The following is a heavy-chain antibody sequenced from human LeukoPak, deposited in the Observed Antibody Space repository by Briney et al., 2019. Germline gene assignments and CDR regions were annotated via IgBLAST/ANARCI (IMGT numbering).Heavy chain of an antibody. J-gene: IGHJ5*02. CDR1: GFTFSSHG. V-gene: IGHV3-48*04. CDR3: ANLGTYYGDFRNNWFDP. CDR2: IDTSRQNI. D-gene: IGHD4-17*01. Sequence: GGSLRLSCAASGFTFSSHGMNWVRQAPGKGLEWVAYIDTSRQNIYYTNSAEGRFTISRDNAKNSLYLQMNSLRAEDTAVYYCANLGTYYGDFRNNWFDPWGQGTLVTVSS.